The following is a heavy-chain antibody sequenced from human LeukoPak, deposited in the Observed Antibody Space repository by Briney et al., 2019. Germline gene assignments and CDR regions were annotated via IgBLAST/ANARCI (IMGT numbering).Heavy chain of an antibody. Sequence: SVKVSCTASGGTFSNYAINWVRQAPGQGLEWMGGIIPIFGTANYAQKFQGRVTITADKSTSTVYMELNSLKSEDTAVYYCARGWDYDSGGRPTAYVYWGQGTLVTVSS. CDR1: GGTFSNYA. CDR3: ARGWDYDSGGRPTAYVY. J-gene: IGHJ4*02. D-gene: IGHD3-22*01. CDR2: IIPIFGTA. V-gene: IGHV1-69*06.